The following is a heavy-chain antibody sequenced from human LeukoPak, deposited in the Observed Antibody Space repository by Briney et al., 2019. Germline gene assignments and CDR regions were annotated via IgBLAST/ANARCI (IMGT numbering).Heavy chain of an antibody. Sequence: GGSLRLSCAASGFTFSIYGMHWVRQAPGKGLEWVAVISYDGSNKYYADSVKGRFTISRDNAKNTLYLQMKSLRAEDTAVYYCVRDWDHFDFDSWGLGTLVTVSS. CDR3: VRDWDHFDFDS. D-gene: IGHD3-9*01. CDR2: ISYDGSNK. CDR1: GFTFSIYG. J-gene: IGHJ5*01. V-gene: IGHV3-30*03.